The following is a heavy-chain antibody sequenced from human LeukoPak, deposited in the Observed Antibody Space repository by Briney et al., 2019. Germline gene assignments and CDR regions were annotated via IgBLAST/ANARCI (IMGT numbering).Heavy chain of an antibody. V-gene: IGHV1-69*05. D-gene: IGHD3-3*01. CDR1: GGTFSSYA. Sequence: SVKVSCKASGGTFSSYAISWVRQAPGQGLEWMGGIIPIFGTANYAQKFQGRVTITTDESTSTAYMELSSLRSEDTAVYYCARGDRDFWSGYSIDYWGQGTLVTVSS. CDR3: ARGDRDFWSGYSIDY. J-gene: IGHJ4*02. CDR2: IIPIFGTA.